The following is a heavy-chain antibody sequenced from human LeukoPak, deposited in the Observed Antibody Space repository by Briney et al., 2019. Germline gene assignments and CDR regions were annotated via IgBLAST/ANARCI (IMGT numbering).Heavy chain of an antibody. CDR2: IYPGDSDT. D-gene: IGHD2-8*01. CDR1: GYSFTNYW. V-gene: IGHV5-51*01. Sequence: GESLKISCKGSGYSFTNYWIAWVRQMPGKGLEWMGIIYPGDSDTRYSPSFQGQVTISADKSITTAYLQWSSLKASDTAMYYCARHRDCTNGICYKIDYWGQETLVTISS. J-gene: IGHJ4*02. CDR3: ARHRDCTNGICYKIDY.